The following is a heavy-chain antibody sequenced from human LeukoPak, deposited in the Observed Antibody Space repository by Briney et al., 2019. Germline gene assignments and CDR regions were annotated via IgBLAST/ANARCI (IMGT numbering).Heavy chain of an antibody. D-gene: IGHD1-26*01. CDR2: ISGRGDST. V-gene: IGHV3-23*01. Sequence: GGSLRLSCAASGFTFSTYAMTWVRQAPGKGLEWVSGISGRGDSTDYADSVKGRFTISRDNSKNMLFLQMHSLRAEDSAVYYCAKEPHVYSSYPDYWGQGTLVTVSS. CDR3: AKEPHVYSSYPDY. CDR1: GFTFSTYA. J-gene: IGHJ4*02.